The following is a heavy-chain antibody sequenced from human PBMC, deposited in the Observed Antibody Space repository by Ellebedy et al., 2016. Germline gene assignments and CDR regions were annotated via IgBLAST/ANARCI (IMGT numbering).Heavy chain of an antibody. CDR1: GFTFDDYG. V-gene: IGHV3-20*04. CDR3: AKDRGRNWNDVGAPEFDP. CDR2: INWNGGST. J-gene: IGHJ5*02. D-gene: IGHD1-1*01. Sequence: GGSLRLSCAASGFTFDDYGMSWVRQAPGKGLEWVSGINWNGGSTGYADSVKGRFTISRDNSKNSLYLQMNSLRTEDTALYYCAKDRGRNWNDVGAPEFDPWGQGTLVTVSS.